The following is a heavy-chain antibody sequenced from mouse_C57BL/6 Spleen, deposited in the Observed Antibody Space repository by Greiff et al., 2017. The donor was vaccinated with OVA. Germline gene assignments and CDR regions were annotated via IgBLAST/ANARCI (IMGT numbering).Heavy chain of an antibody. V-gene: IGHV1-82*01. CDR2: IYPGDGDT. CDR1: GYAFSSSW. Sequence: VQLQQSGPELVKPGASVKISCKASGYAFSSSWMNWVKQRPGKGLEWIGRIYPGDGDTNYNGKFKGKATLTADKSPSTAYMQLSSLTSEDSAVYFCARFPFYDCDGVYYFDYWGQGTTLTVSS. J-gene: IGHJ2*01. CDR3: ARFPFYDCDGVYYFDY. D-gene: IGHD2-4*01.